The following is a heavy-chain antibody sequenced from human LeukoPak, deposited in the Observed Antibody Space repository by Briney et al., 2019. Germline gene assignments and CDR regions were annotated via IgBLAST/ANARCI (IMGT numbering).Heavy chain of an antibody. CDR3: ARLPAQVAPPFDS. J-gene: IGHJ4*02. V-gene: IGHV4-34*01. D-gene: IGHD2-15*01. Sequence: PSETLSLTCAVYGGSFSDYYWTWIRQPPGKGLEWIGEINHRGSTHYNPSLKSRATISVDTSKKQFSLKLSSVTAADTAVYYCARLPAQVAPPFDSWGQGTLVTVSS. CDR1: GGSFSDYY. CDR2: INHRGST.